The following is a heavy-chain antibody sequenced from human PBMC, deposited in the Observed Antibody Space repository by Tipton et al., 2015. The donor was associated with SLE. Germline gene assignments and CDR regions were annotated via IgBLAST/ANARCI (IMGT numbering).Heavy chain of an antibody. Sequence: TLFLTCTVSGGSISSSWHYWSWIRQPAGQGREGIGRIYTSGSNNYNPSLTSRVTMAVDTATNQFSLELSSVTAADTAVYYCARDFWSGELYYDYGMDVWGQGTAVTVSS. CDR1: GGSISSSWHY. CDR3: ARDFWSGELYYDYGMDV. J-gene: IGHJ6*02. V-gene: IGHV4-61*02. D-gene: IGHD3-3*01. CDR2: IYTSGSN.